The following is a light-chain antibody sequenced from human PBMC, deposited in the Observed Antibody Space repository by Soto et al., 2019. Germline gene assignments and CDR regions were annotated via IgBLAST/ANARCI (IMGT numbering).Light chain of an antibody. CDR1: QSVSSSY. V-gene: IGKV3-20*01. Sequence: EIVLTQSPGTLSLSPGXRATLSCRASQSVSSSYLAWYQQKPGQAPRLLIYGTSSRATGIPDRFSGSGSGTDFTLTINRLEPEDFAVYYCQQXGFSPRTFGQGTKVDIK. CDR3: QQXGFSPRT. J-gene: IGKJ1*01. CDR2: GTS.